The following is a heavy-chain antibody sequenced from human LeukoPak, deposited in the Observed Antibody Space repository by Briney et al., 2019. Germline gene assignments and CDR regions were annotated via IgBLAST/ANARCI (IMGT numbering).Heavy chain of an antibody. Sequence: SVKVSCKASGGTFSSYAISWVRQAPGRGLGWMGRIIPIFGTANYAQKFQGRVTITTDESTSTAYMELSSLRSEDTAVYYCARDRIAVVTAIPYAFDIWGQGTMVTVSS. J-gene: IGHJ3*02. D-gene: IGHD2-21*02. CDR1: GGTFSSYA. V-gene: IGHV1-69*05. CDR3: ARDRIAVVTAIPYAFDI. CDR2: IIPIFGTA.